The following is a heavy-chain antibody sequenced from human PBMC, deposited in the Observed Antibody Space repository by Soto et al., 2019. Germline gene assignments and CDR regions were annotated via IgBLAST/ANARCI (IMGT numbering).Heavy chain of an antibody. CDR3: AGDDHIVVVPTSLGAMDV. J-gene: IGHJ6*02. Sequence: SETLSLTCAVYGGSISSNKWWSWVRQPPGKGLEWIGEIYHSGSTNYNPSLKSRVTISLGKSKNQFSLKLTSVTAADSAVYYCAGDDHIVVVPTSLGAMDVWGQGTTVTVSS. CDR2: IYHSGST. D-gene: IGHD2-2*01. V-gene: IGHV4-4*02. CDR1: GGSISSNKW.